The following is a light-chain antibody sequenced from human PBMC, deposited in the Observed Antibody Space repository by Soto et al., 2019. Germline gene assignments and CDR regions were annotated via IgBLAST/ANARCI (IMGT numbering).Light chain of an antibody. CDR2: DAS. Sequence: EIVLRQSPATLSFSPGERATLSCRASQSVSSYLAWYQQKPGQAPRLLIYDASNRATGIPARFSGSGSGTDFTLTISSREPEDFAVYYCQRRSKWPPYTFGQGTKREIK. J-gene: IGKJ2*01. V-gene: IGKV3-11*01. CDR3: QRRSKWPPYT. CDR1: QSVSSY.